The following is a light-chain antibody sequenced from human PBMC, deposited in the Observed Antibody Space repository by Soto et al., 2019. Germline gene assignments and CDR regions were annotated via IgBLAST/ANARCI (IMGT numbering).Light chain of an antibody. J-gene: IGKJ3*01. V-gene: IGKV1-39*01. CDR2: AAS. CDR1: QSISLY. Sequence: DIQMTQSPSSLSTSVGDRVTITCRASQSISLYLNWYQQKPVKAPKLLIYAASSLKSGVPSRFSGSGSGTDFTLTISSLQPEDFATYYCQQSYSTFFTFGPGTKVDIK. CDR3: QQSYSTFFT.